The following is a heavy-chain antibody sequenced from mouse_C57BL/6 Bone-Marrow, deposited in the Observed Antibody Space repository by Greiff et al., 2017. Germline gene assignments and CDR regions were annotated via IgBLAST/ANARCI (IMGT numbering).Heavy chain of an antibody. D-gene: IGHD1-1*01. CDR2: INPYNGGT. CDR1: GYTFTDYY. J-gene: IGHJ1*03. V-gene: IGHV1-19*01. Sequence: VQLKQSGPVLVKPGASVKMSCKASGYTFTDYYMNWVKQSHGKSLEWLGIINPYNGGTSYNQKFKGKATLHVDKSSSTAYMELHSLTSEDSAVDYFARPFTTVVDWYCDVGGTGTTVTVSS. CDR3: ARPFTTVVDWYCDV.